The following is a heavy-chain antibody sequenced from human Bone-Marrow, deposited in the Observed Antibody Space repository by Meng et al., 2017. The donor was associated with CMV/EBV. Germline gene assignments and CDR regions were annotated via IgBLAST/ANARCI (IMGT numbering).Heavy chain of an antibody. V-gene: IGHV4-61*01. CDR1: GGSVSSGSYY. D-gene: IGHD6-13*01. CDR3: ARVTGYSNTRHGRAFDI. J-gene: IGHJ3*02. CDR2: IYHSGYT. Sequence: SEPLSLTCTVSGGSVSSGSYYWSWIRQPPGKGLEWIGYIYHSGYTNYNPSLKSRVTISVDTSKNQFSLKLNSVTAADTAVYYCARVTGYSNTRHGRAFDIWGQGTMVT.